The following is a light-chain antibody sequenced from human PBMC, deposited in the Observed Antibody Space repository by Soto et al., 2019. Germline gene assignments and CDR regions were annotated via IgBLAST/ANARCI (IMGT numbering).Light chain of an antibody. CDR3: QQRTDGPMI. CDR2: DAS. J-gene: IGKJ5*01. Sequence: EIVLTQSPATLSLSPGERATLSCRASETVSTYLAWYQQRPGQAPRLLIYDASNRASGIPARFSGSGSGTDFTLTISSQAEDDFVVYYGQQRTDGPMIFGQGTRLEIK. CDR1: ETVSTY. V-gene: IGKV3-11*01.